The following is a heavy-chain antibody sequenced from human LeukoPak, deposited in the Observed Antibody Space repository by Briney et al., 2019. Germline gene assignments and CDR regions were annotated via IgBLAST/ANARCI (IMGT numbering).Heavy chain of an antibody. CDR2: IYYSGST. Sequence: SETLSLTCTVSGDSISSYYWSWIRQPPGKGLEWIGYIYYSGSTNYNPSLKSRVTISVDTSKNQFSLKLSSVTAADTAVYYCARHTGEHDAPFDYWGQGTLVTVSS. CDR1: GDSISSYY. J-gene: IGHJ4*02. CDR3: ARHTGEHDAPFDY. D-gene: IGHD1-26*01. V-gene: IGHV4-59*08.